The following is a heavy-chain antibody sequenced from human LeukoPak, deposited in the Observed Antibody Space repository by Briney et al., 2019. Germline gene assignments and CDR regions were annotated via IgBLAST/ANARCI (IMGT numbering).Heavy chain of an antibody. J-gene: IGHJ6*02. D-gene: IGHD2-2*01. CDR2: INSDGSST. CDR3: ARGVVVPAAIYYYGMDV. Sequence: GGSLRLSCAASGFTFSSYWMHWVRQAPGKGLVWVSRINSDGSSTSYADSVKGRFTISRDNAKNTLYLQMNSLRAKDTAVYYCARGVVVPAAIYYYGMDVWGQGTTVTVSS. V-gene: IGHV3-74*01. CDR1: GFTFSSYW.